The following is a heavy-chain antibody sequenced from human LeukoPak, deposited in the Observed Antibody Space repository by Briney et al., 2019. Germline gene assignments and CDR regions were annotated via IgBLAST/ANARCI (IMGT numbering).Heavy chain of an antibody. D-gene: IGHD5-12*01. CDR1: GYTFTGYY. V-gene: IGHV1-2*02. J-gene: IGHJ4*02. CDR3: ARVNIVATRFDY. Sequence: GASVKVSCKASGYTFTGYYMHWVRQAPGQGLEWMGWTNPNSGGTNYAQKFQGRVTMTRDTSISTAYMELSRLRSDDTAVYYCARVNIVATRFDYWGQGTLVTVSS. CDR2: TNPNSGGT.